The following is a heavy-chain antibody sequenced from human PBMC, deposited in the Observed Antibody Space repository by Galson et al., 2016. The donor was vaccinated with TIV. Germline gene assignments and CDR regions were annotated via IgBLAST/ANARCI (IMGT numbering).Heavy chain of an antibody. Sequence: SLRLSCAASGFTFGTSAMTWVRQAPGKGLEWVSRISAGGGRTDYADSVKGRFTISRDNPKNTLYLQMSSLRADDTAVYFCAKMDSSGFDYVRRFDFWGQGTLATVSS. CDR1: GFTFGTSA. V-gene: IGHV3-23*01. CDR2: ISAGGGRT. J-gene: IGHJ4*02. CDR3: AKMDSSGFDYVRRFDF. D-gene: IGHD3-22*01.